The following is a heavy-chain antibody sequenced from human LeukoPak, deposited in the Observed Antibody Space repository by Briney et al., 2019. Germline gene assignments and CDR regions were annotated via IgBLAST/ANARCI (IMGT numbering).Heavy chain of an antibody. CDR3: VRPESVGTKYRFDY. Sequence: SETLSLTCTVSGGSMSYYYWTWIRQTPGKGLEWFGYKYYDGNSGNTNYNPSLESRVTISVDTSKNHVSLNLTSVTAADTAVYYCVRPESVGTKYRFDYWGQGALVTVSS. J-gene: IGHJ4*02. V-gene: IGHV4-59*01. CDR1: GGSMSYYY. D-gene: IGHD1-1*01. CDR2: KYYDGNSGNT.